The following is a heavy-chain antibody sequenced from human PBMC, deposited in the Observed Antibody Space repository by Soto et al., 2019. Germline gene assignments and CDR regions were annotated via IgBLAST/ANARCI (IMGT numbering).Heavy chain of an antibody. V-gene: IGHV1-18*01. CDR1: GYTFTSFG. CDR2: ISGYNGNT. Sequence: QVQLVQSGADVKKPGASVKVSCKASGYTFTSFGINWVRQAPGQGLEWMGWISGYNGNTNYAQNLQDRVTMPRDTSTSTAYMELRSLRSDDTAVYYCARPTDFYYYAMDVWGQGTTVTVSS. CDR3: ARPTDFYYYAMDV. J-gene: IGHJ6*02.